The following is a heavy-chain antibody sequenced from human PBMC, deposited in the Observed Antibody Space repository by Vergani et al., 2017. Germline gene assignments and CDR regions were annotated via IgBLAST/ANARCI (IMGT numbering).Heavy chain of an antibody. D-gene: IGHD6-13*01. CDR2: ISSSSSYI. V-gene: IGHV3-21*01. CDR3: AREGIAAAGPAGRFDY. J-gene: IGHJ4*02. Sequence: EVQLVESGGALVKPGGSLRLSCAASGFTFSSYSMNWVRQAPGKGLEWVSSISSSSSYIYYADSVKGRFTISRDNAKNSLYLQMNSLRAEDTAVYYCAREGIAAAGPAGRFDYWGQGTLVTVSS. CDR1: GFTFSSYS.